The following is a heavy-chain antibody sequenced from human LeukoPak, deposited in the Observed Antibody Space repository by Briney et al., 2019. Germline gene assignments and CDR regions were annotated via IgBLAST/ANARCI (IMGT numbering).Heavy chain of an antibody. J-gene: IGHJ4*02. CDR3: AREGHYYDSSGYYFLGGFDY. V-gene: IGHV1-18*01. D-gene: IGHD3-22*01. CDR1: GYTFISYG. Sequence: ASVKVSSKASGYTFISYGISWVRQAPGQGLEWMGWISAYNGNTNYAQKLQGRVTMTTDTSTSTAYMELRSLTSDDTAVYYCAREGHYYDSSGYYFLGGFDYWGQGSLVTVSS. CDR2: ISAYNGNT.